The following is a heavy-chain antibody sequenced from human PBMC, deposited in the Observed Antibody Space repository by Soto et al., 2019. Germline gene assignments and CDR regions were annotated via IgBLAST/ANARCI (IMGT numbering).Heavy chain of an antibody. CDR3: ATDPRGPDY. J-gene: IGHJ4*02. CDR1: GVGVSNYG. CDR2: ISASGDTT. Sequence: VHLLESGGGLVQPGGSLKLSCATSGVGVSNYGMSWVRQAPGKGLEWVSGISASGDTTYYADPVKGRFTISGDNSKRTLYLQMNILRAEDTAIYYGATDPRGPDYWGQGTQVTVSS. V-gene: IGHV3-23*01.